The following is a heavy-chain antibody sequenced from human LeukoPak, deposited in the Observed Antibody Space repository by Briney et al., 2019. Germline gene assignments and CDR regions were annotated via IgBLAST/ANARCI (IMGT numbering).Heavy chain of an antibody. CDR2: IYSGGST. CDR3: ARDGDYGEGFDP. J-gene: IGHJ5*02. V-gene: IGHV3-66*01. Sequence: GGSLRLSCAASGFTVSSNYMSWVRQAPGKGLERVSVIYSGGSTYYADSVKGRFTISTDNSKNTLYLQMNSLRAEDTAVYYCARDGDYGEGFDPWGQGTLVTVSS. D-gene: IGHD4-17*01. CDR1: GFTVSSNY.